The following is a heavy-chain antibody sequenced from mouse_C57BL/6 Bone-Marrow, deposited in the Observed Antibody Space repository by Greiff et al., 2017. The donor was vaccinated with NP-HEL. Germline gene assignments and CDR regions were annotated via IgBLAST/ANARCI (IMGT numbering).Heavy chain of an antibody. J-gene: IGHJ3*01. CDR3: ARGSAPIYYGNPFTY. D-gene: IGHD2-1*01. CDR1: GYTFTSYG. CDR2: IYPRSGNT. Sequence: PLQQSGAELARPGASVKLSCKASGYTFTSYGISWVKQRTGQGLEWIGEIYPRSGNTYYNEKFKGKATLTADKSSSTAHLAPRRPTSEDSAVYFCARGSAPIYYGNPFTYWGQGTLVTVSA. V-gene: IGHV1-81*01.